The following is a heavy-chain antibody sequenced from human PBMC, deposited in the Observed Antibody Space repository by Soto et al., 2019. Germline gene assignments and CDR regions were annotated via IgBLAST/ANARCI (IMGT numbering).Heavy chain of an antibody. CDR2: VGGTGGRT. Sequence: DVHLLESGGGLVQPGGSLRLSCAASGFTFSTYAMSWVRQPPGKGLEWVSEVGGTGGRTDYADSVKGGFTISRDNSKNTLYLQMNSLRAEDTAVDYCAKGYYGGDSINDAFDIWGQGTMVTVSS. D-gene: IGHD2-21*02. CDR3: AKGYYGGDSINDAFDI. J-gene: IGHJ3*02. CDR1: GFTFSTYA. V-gene: IGHV3-23*01.